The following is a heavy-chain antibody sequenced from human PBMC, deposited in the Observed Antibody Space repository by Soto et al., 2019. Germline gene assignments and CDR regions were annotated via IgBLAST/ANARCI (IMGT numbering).Heavy chain of an antibody. CDR2: ISDSDTKT. V-gene: IGHV3-23*01. J-gene: IGHJ4*02. D-gene: IGHD5-18*01. CDR3: AIRGLGYGHGYFDY. Sequence: EVQLLESGGGLVQPGGSLRLSCEASGFTFSTYAMSWVRQAPGKGLEWVSAISDSDTKTYYADSVKGRFTISRDTSKNTLDLQMNSLRADDTAVYYCAIRGLGYGHGYFDYWGQGTLVTVSS. CDR1: GFTFSTYA.